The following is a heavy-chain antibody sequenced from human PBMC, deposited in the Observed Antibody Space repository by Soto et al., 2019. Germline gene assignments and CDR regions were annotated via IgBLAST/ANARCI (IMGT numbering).Heavy chain of an antibody. D-gene: IGHD4-17*01. J-gene: IGHJ4*02. V-gene: IGHV6-1*01. CDR1: GDSVSSNSAA. CDR2: TYYRSKFYN. CDR3: ARAVWPVTGGYYFDN. Sequence: QVVLQQSGPGLVKPSQTLSLTCAISGDSVSSNSAAWNWIRQFPSRGLEWLGRTYYRSKFYNDYAVVVKSRIAINPDTSRNQFSLQLNSVTPEATAVYYCARAVWPVTGGYYFDNWGRGTLVTASS.